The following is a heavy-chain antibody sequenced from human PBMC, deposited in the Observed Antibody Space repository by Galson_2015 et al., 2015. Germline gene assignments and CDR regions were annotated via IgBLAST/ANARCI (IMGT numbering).Heavy chain of an antibody. V-gene: IGHV3-11*01. CDR1: GFTFSDYY. CDR3: AKESIAVAPANYFDY. D-gene: IGHD6-19*01. Sequence: SLRLSCAASGFTFSDYYMSWIRQAPGKGLEWVSYISSSGSTIYYADSVKGRFTISRDNAKNSLYLQMNSLRAEDTAVYYCAKESIAVAPANYFDYWGQGTLVTVSS. CDR2: ISSSGSTI. J-gene: IGHJ4*02.